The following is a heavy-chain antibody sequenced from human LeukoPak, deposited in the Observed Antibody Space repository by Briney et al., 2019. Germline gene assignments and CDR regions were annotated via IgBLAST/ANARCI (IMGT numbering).Heavy chain of an antibody. V-gene: IGHV4-39*07. J-gene: IGHJ4*02. CDR3: ARAPSLLSEDY. D-gene: IGHD3-10*01. CDR1: GGSISSSSYY. CDR2: IYYSGST. Sequence: SETLSLTCTVSGGSISSSSYYWGWIRQPPGKGLEWIGSIYYSGSTYYNPSLKSRVTISVDTSKNQFSLKLSSVTAADTAVYYCARAPSLLSEDYWGQGTLVTVSS.